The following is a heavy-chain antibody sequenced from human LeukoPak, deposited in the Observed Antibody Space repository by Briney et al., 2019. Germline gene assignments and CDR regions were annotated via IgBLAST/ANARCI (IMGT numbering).Heavy chain of an antibody. V-gene: IGHV3-21*01. CDR3: ARVDCSSTSCYEFDY. D-gene: IGHD2-2*01. J-gene: IGHJ4*02. Sequence: GGSLRLSCEASGFSISTYSMNWVRQAPGKGLEWVSYISSSSAHIYYADSLKGRFTISRDNAKNSLYLQMNSLRAEDTAVYYCARVDCSSTSCYEFDYWGQGTLVTVSS. CDR2: ISSSSAHI. CDR1: GFSISTYS.